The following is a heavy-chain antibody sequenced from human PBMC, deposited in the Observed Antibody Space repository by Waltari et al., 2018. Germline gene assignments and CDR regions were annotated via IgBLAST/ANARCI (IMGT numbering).Heavy chain of an antibody. CDR2: IYHSGST. V-gene: IGHV4-38-2*01. CDR1: VYSISSGYY. Sequence: QVQLQESGPGLVKPSETLSLTCAVSVYSISSGYYWGWIRQPPGKGLEWIGSIYHSGSTYYNPSLKSRVTISVDTSKNQFSLKLSSVTAADTAVYYCARRRGAARPSDAFGIWGQGTMVTVSS. D-gene: IGHD6-6*01. J-gene: IGHJ3*02. CDR3: ARRRGAARPSDAFGI.